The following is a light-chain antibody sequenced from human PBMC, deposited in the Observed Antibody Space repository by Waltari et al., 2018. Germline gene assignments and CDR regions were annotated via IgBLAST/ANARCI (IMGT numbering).Light chain of an antibody. CDR1: QFVSSY. CDR3: QQRSNWPYT. J-gene: IGKJ2*01. Sequence: EVVLTQSPATLSLSPGERATLSCRASQFVSSYLAWYQQKPGQAPRLLIFDASKRATGIPARFSGRGSGTALTLTISSLEPEDFAVYYCQQRSNWPYTFGQGTKLEVK. V-gene: IGKV3-11*01. CDR2: DAS.